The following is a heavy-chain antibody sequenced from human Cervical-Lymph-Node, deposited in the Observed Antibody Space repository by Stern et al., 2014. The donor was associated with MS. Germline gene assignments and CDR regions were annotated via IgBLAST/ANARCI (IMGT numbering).Heavy chain of an antibody. CDR1: GDSISSYTHY. V-gene: IGHV4-39*01. CDR3: AKHACTGAACPFDL. Sequence: QLQLQESGPGLVKPSETLSLTCAVSGDSISSYTHYWAWIRQPPGKGLEWIGSVYYSGATSYTPSLKCPVPISVDTSKNHFPLGLNSVTAADTAVYYCAKHACTGAACPFDLWGQGTLVTVSS. CDR2: VYYSGAT. J-gene: IGHJ4*02. D-gene: IGHD2-8*02.